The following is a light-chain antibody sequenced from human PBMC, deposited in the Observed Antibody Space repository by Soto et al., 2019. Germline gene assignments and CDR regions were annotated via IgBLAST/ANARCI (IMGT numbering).Light chain of an antibody. Sequence: QSALTQPASVSGSPGQSITISCTGTSSDGGGYNYFSWYHQYQGNAPKLMIYEVSNRPSGVSNRFSGSKSGNTASLTISGLQAEDEADYYCSSYTSTNTWVFGGGTKLTVL. V-gene: IGLV2-14*01. CDR2: EVS. CDR3: SSYTSTNTWV. CDR1: SSDGGGYNY. J-gene: IGLJ3*02.